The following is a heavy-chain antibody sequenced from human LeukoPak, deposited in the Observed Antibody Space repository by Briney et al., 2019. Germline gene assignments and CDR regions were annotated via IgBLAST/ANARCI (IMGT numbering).Heavy chain of an antibody. J-gene: IGHJ5*02. D-gene: IGHD6-13*01. Sequence: GESLKISCKGSGYSFTSYWIGWVRQMPGKGLEWMGIIYPGDSDTRYSPSFQGQVTISADKSISTAYLQWSSLKASDTAMYYCACLPRRYSSSWKNCFAPGGQGPLVTVSS. V-gene: IGHV5-51*01. CDR2: IYPGDSDT. CDR3: ACLPRRYSSSWKNCFAP. CDR1: GYSFTSYW.